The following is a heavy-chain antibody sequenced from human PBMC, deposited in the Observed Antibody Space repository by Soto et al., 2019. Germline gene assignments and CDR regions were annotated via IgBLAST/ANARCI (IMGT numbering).Heavy chain of an antibody. V-gene: IGHV4-34*01. CDR2: ISHSGRI. D-gene: IGHD1-1*01. CDR3: ARVERGTATTVVDAFDI. Sequence: SETLSLTCAVYGGSVSSGSYYWSWILQPPGKGLEWIAEISHSGRIHFNPSLKSRVTISVDTSKNQFSLKMSSVTAADTALYYCARVERGTATTVVDAFDIWGQGTMVTVSS. J-gene: IGHJ3*02. CDR1: GGSVSSGSYY.